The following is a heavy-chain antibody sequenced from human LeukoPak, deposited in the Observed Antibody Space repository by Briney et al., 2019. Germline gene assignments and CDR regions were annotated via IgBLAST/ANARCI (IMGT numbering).Heavy chain of an antibody. Sequence: ASVKVSCKASRYTFTSYAMNWVRQAPGQGLEWMGIINPSGGSTSYAQKFQSRVTMTRDTSTSTVYMELSSLRSEDTAVYYCARDSGSGSYLDYWGQGTLVTVSS. J-gene: IGHJ4*02. CDR3: ARDSGSGSYLDY. CDR1: RYTFTSYA. D-gene: IGHD3-10*01. V-gene: IGHV1-46*01. CDR2: INPSGGST.